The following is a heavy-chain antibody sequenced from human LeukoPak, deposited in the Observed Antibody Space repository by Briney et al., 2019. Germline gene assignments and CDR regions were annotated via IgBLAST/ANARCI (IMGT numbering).Heavy chain of an antibody. CDR2: ISWNSGSI. CDR3: AKGGTPYYYDSSGSDY. V-gene: IGHV3-9*01. Sequence: GRSLRLSCAASGFTFDDYAMHWVRQAPGKGLEWVSGISWNSGSIGYADSVKGRFTISRDNAKNSLYLQMNSLRAEDTALYYCAKGGTPYYYDSSGSDYWGQGTLVTVSS. D-gene: IGHD3-22*01. J-gene: IGHJ4*02. CDR1: GFTFDDYA.